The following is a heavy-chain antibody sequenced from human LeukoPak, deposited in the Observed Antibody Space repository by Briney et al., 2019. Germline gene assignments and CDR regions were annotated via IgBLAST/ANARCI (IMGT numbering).Heavy chain of an antibody. D-gene: IGHD3-10*01. J-gene: IGHJ1*01. CDR2: ISGSGGST. CDR1: GFTFSSYA. V-gene: IGHV3-23*01. Sequence: GGSLRLSCAASGFTFSSYAMSWVHQAPGKGLEWVSAISGSGGSTYYADSVKGRFTISRDNSKNTLYLQMNSLRAEDTAVYYCAKTAVPLFGKREYFQHWGQGTLVTVSS. CDR3: AKTAVPLFGKREYFQH.